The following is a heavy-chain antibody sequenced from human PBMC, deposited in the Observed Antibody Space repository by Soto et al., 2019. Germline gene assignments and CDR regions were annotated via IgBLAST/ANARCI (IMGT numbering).Heavy chain of an antibody. J-gene: IGHJ5*02. CDR1: GDSVSSKTAA. CDR2: TYFRSKWYN. Sequence: SQTLSLTCAISGDSVSSKTAAWNWIRQSPSRGLEWLGRTYFRSKWYNDYAISVKSRITINPDTSKNQFSLLLNSVTPEDTAVYYCARVSFDHFVHWFDPWGQGTLVTVSS. V-gene: IGHV6-1*01. D-gene: IGHD3-9*01. CDR3: ARVSFDHFVHWFDP.